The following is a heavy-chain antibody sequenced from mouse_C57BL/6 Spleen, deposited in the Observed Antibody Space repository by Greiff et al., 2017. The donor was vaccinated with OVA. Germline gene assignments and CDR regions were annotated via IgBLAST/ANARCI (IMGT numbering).Heavy chain of an antibody. D-gene: IGHD2-5*01. CDR2: IYPGDGDT. J-gene: IGHJ4*01. CDR3: ARSNYYAMDY. V-gene: IGHV1-82*01. CDR1: GYAFSSSW. Sequence: VQLQQSGPELVKPGASVKISCKASGYAFSSSWMNWVKQRPGKGLEWIGRIYPGDGDTNYNGKFKGKATLTADKSYSTAYMQLSSLTSEDSAVYFYARSNYYAMDYWGKGTSVTVSS.